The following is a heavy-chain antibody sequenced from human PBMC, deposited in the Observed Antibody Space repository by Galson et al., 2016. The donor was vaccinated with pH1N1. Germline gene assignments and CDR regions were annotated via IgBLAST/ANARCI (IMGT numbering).Heavy chain of an antibody. V-gene: IGHV1-69*02. CDR2: ILPIVGIT. CDR3: ATESGSSGMDG. CDR1: GGTLSRHT. J-gene: IGHJ6*02. Sequence: SVKVSCKASGGTLSRHTIRWVRQAPGQGLEWMGRILPIVGITNYAQKLQGRVTIIADRSTSTVSMELSGLTSDDTAGYYCATESGSSGMDGWGQGTTVTVSS. D-gene: IGHD3-10*01.